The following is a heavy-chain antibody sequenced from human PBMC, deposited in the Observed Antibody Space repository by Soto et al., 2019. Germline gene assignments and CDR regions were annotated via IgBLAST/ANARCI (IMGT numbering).Heavy chain of an antibody. D-gene: IGHD3-10*01. CDR1: GGSISSTNW. J-gene: IGHJ6*02. Sequence: QVQLQESGPGLVQPSGTLSLTCAVSGGSISSTNWWSWVRQSPGKGLEWIGEIYHNGSPDYNPSLKSPVTISVDKSKNHVFLKLTSVTAADTAMYFCGRWLGTSYGMDVWGQGTAVNVSS. V-gene: IGHV4-4*02. CDR3: GRWLGTSYGMDV. CDR2: IYHNGSP.